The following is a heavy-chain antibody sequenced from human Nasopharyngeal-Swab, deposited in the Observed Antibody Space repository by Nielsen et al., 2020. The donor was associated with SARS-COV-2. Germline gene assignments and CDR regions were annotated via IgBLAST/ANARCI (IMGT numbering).Heavy chain of an antibody. Sequence: GESLKISCAASGFTFSSYDMHWVRQATGKGLEWVSAIGTAGDTYYPGSVKGRFTISRDNAKNSLYLQMNSLRAEDTALYYCARDYSGSYSAFDVWGQGTLVTVSS. CDR1: GFTFSSYD. CDR3: ARDYSGSYSAFDV. J-gene: IGHJ3*01. D-gene: IGHD1-26*01. V-gene: IGHV3-13*01. CDR2: IGTAGDT.